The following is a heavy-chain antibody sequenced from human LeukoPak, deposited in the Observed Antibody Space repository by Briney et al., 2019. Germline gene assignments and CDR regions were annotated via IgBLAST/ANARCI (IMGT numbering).Heavy chain of an antibody. D-gene: IGHD3-9*01. CDR3: AKDHYDILTGYPTPPSY. CDR1: GFTFSSYA. V-gene: IGHV3-23*01. J-gene: IGHJ4*02. Sequence: GGSLRLSCAASGFTFSSYAMSWVRQAPGKGLEWVSAISGSGGSAYYADSVKGRFTISRDNSENTLYLQMNSLRAEDTAVYYCAKDHYDILTGYPTPPSYWGQGTLVTVSS. CDR2: ISGSGGSA.